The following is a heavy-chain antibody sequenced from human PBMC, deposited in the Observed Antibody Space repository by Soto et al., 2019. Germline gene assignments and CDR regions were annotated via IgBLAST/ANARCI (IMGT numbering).Heavy chain of an antibody. CDR3: ARRVEGMDV. V-gene: IGHV1-3*01. CDR1: GYTFTYYA. CDR2: INAGNGNT. J-gene: IGHJ6*02. Sequence: GASVKVSCTASGYTFTYYAIHWVRQAPGQRLEWMGWINAGNGNTRYSQRFQGRVTITRDTSASTAYMELSSLRSEDTAVYYCARRVEGMDVWGQGTTVTVSS.